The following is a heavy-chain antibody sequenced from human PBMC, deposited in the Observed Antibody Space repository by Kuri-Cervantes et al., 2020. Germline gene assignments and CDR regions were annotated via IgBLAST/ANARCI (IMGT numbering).Heavy chain of an antibody. J-gene: IGHJ4*02. D-gene: IGHD2-15*01. CDR2: ISAYNGNT. Sequence: ASVKVSCKASGGTFNSFAISWVRQAPGQGLEWMGWISAYNGNTNYAQKLQGRVTMTTDTSTSTAYMELSSLRSEDMAVYYCARGNIAATCVFFDHWGQGTLVTVSS. V-gene: IGHV1-18*03. CDR1: GGTFNSFA. CDR3: ARGNIAATCVFFDH.